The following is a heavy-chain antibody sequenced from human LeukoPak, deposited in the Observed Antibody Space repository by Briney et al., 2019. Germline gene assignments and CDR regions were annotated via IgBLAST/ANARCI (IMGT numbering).Heavy chain of an antibody. J-gene: IGHJ4*02. CDR3: ATRYSYGSLDY. Sequence: PSETLSLTCTVSGGSISSSSYYWGWIRQPPGKGLEWIGSIYYSGSTYYNPSLKSRVTISVDTSKNQFSLKLSSVTAADTAVYYCATRYSYGSLDYWGQGTLVTVSS. CDR2: IYYSGST. D-gene: IGHD5-18*01. V-gene: IGHV4-39*01. CDR1: GGSISSSSYY.